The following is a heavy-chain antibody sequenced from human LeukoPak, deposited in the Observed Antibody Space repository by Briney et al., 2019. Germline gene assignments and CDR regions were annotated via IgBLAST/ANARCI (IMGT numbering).Heavy chain of an antibody. CDR3: ARSQPLAYFDL. J-gene: IGHJ2*01. CDR1: GGSFNSYA. CDR2: IIPIFGTA. Sequence: SVKVSCKASGGSFNSYAISWVRQAPGQGLEWMGGIIPIFGTANYAQKFQGRVAITADKSTNTAYMELSSLRSEDTAVYYCARSQPLAYFDLWGRGTLVTVSS. V-gene: IGHV1-69*06.